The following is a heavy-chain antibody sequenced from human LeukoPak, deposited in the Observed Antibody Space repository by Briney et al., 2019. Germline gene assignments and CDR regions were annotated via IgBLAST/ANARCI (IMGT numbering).Heavy chain of an antibody. CDR2: TYYNGST. V-gene: IGHV4-59*01. J-gene: IGHJ4*02. Sequence: SETLSLTCTVSGGSISSYYWSWIRRPPGKGLEWIGYTYYNGSTNYNPSLKSRVTISVDTSKNQFSLKLSSVTAADTAVYYCARLSTNHNRIAAAGNDYWGQGTLVTVSS. D-gene: IGHD6-13*01. CDR1: GGSISSYY. CDR3: ARLSTNHNRIAAAGNDY.